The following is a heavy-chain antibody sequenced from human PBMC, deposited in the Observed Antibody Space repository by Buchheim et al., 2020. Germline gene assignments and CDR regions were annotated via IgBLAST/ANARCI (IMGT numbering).Heavy chain of an antibody. J-gene: IGHJ2*01. V-gene: IGHV3-33*01. D-gene: IGHD3-10*01. CDR3: ARRGSGSFPWYFDI. CDR1: GFTFSSHG. Sequence: QVQLVESGGGLVQPGRSLRLSCAASGFTFSSHGMHWVRQAPGKGLEWVAVICCDGGNKNYADSVKGRFTISRDNSQNTVDLQMNSLRDDDTAVYYCARRGSGSFPWYFDIWGSGTL. CDR2: ICCDGGNK.